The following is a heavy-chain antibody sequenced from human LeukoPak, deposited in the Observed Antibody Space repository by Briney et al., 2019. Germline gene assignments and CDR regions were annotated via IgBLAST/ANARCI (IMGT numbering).Heavy chain of an antibody. CDR1: GYTFTSYD. J-gene: IGHJ3*02. CDR3: ARGMAGWGYYDSSPKYDAFDI. CDR2: MNPNRGNT. V-gene: IGHV1-8*01. D-gene: IGHD3-22*01. Sequence: ASVKVSCKASGYTFTSYDINWVRQATGQGLEWMGWMNPNRGNTGYAQKFQGRVTMTRNTSISTAYMELSSLRSEDTAVYYCARGMAGWGYYDSSPKYDAFDIWGQGTMVTVSS.